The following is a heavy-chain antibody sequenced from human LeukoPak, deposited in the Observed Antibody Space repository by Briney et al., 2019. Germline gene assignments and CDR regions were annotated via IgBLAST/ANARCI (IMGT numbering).Heavy chain of an antibody. CDR1: GFTFSSYN. J-gene: IGHJ4*02. CDR3: ARLSGETSLDSY. CDR2: ISSSSSYI. V-gene: IGHV3-21*01. D-gene: IGHD2-15*01. Sequence: PGGSLRLSCAASGFTFSSYNMNWVRQAPGKGLEWVSSISSSSSYIYYADSVKGRFTISRDNAKNSLYLQMNSLRVEDTAVYYCARLSGETSLDSYWGQGTLVTVSS.